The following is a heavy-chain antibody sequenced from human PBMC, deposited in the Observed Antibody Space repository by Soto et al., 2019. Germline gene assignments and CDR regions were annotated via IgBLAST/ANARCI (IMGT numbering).Heavy chain of an antibody. CDR2: IIPFANIA. J-gene: IGHJ4*02. D-gene: IGHD4-4*01. CDR1: GGSFSSYN. Sequence: QVQLVQSGAEVKKPGSSVKVSCKTSGGSFSSYNYNWVRLAPGQGLEWMGRIIPFANIANYGQAFQDRVTISADTSASTVYMELRSLTSEDTALDYCARDSAVTSAAIRMAYWGQGTLVTVSS. V-gene: IGHV1-69*08. CDR3: ARDSAVTSAAIRMAY.